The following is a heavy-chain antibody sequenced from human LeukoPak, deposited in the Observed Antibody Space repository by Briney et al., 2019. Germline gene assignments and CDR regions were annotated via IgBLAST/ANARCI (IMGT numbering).Heavy chain of an antibody. D-gene: IGHD3-16*02. CDR3: ARGLGKHYDYAWGSYRTYYMDV. Sequence: GASVKVSCKASGDTFTSYDINWVRQATGQGLEWMGWMNPNSGNTGYAQKFQGRVTITRNTSISTAYMELSSLRSEDTAVYYCARGLGKHYDYAWGSYRTYYMDVWGKGTTVTVSS. V-gene: IGHV1-8*03. CDR2: MNPNSGNT. J-gene: IGHJ6*03. CDR1: GDTFTSYD.